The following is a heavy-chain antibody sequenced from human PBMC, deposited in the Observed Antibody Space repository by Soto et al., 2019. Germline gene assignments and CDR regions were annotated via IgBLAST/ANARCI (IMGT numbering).Heavy chain of an antibody. V-gene: IGHV3-33*01. CDR3: ARDGYGSGSYYIDY. D-gene: IGHD3-10*01. J-gene: IGHJ4*02. CDR2: IWYDGSNK. Sequence: QVQLVESGGGVVQPGRSLRLSCAASGFTFSSYGMHWVRQAPGKGLEWVAVIWYDGSNKYYADSVKGRFTISRDNSKNTLYLQMNSLRADDTAVYYCARDGYGSGSYYIDYWGQGTLVTVSS. CDR1: GFTFSSYG.